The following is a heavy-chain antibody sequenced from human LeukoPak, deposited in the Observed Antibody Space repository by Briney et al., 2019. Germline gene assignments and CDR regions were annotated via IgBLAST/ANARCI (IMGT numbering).Heavy chain of an antibody. CDR2: IYSGGST. Sequence: PGGSLRLSCAATGLSVSSNFMSWVRQAPGKGLEWVSVIYSGGSTYYADSVKGRFTISRDNSKNTLYLQMNSLRAEDTAVYYCARAVGNSGNDYWGQGTLVTVSS. D-gene: IGHD4-23*01. CDR3: ARAVGNSGNDY. CDR1: GLSVSSNF. V-gene: IGHV3-53*01. J-gene: IGHJ4*02.